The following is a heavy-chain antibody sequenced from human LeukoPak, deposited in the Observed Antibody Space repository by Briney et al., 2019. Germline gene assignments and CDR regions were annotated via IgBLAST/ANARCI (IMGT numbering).Heavy chain of an antibody. Sequence: GGSLRLSCAASGFTFSSYGMHWVRQAPGKGLEWVAVIWYDGSNKYYADSVKGRFTISRDNSKNTLYLQMTSLRAEDTAVYYCARYYDSSGYMWFDPWGQGTLVTVSS. CDR2: IWYDGSNK. V-gene: IGHV3-33*01. D-gene: IGHD3-22*01. CDR1: GFTFSSYG. J-gene: IGHJ5*02. CDR3: ARYYDSSGYMWFDP.